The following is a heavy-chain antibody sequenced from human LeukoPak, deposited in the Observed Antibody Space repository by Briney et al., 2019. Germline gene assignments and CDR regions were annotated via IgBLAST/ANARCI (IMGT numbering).Heavy chain of an antibody. CDR1: GYTFTAYY. CDR2: INPDSGGT. D-gene: IGHD1-26*01. V-gene: IGHV1-2*02. J-gene: IGHJ4*02. Sequence: GASVKVSCKASGYTFTAYYMHWVRQAPGQGLEWMGWINPDSGGTNYPQRFQGRVSMTRDTSISTAYMELSRLRSDDTAVYYCASARDSGNYPSPFDYWGQGTLVTVSS. CDR3: ASARDSGNYPSPFDY.